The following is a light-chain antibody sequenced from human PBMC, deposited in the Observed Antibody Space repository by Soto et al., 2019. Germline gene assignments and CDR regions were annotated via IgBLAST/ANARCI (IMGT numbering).Light chain of an antibody. V-gene: IGKV3-15*01. Sequence: EIVMTQSPATLSLSPGERVTLSCRASQSVSSKLAWYQQKPGQAPRLLIYGASISATDIPARFSGSGSGTEFTLTISRLQSEDFALFYCQQYSNWPYTFGQGTKLEIK. CDR3: QQYSNWPYT. J-gene: IGKJ2*01. CDR2: GAS. CDR1: QSVSSK.